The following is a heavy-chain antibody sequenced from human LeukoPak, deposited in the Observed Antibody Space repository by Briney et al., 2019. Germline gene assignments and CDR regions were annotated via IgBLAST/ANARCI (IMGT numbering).Heavy chain of an antibody. J-gene: IGHJ4*02. D-gene: IGHD3-10*01. V-gene: IGHV3-23*01. CDR1: GFTFSSYA. CDR3: AKDIQAYSYGSGNPTFDY. Sequence: SGGSLRLSCAASGFTFSSYAMSWVRQAPGKRLEWVSAISGSGGSTYYADSVKGRFTISRDNSKNTLYLQMNSLRAEDTAVYYCAKDIQAYSYGSGNPTFDYWGQGTLVTVSS. CDR2: ISGSGGST.